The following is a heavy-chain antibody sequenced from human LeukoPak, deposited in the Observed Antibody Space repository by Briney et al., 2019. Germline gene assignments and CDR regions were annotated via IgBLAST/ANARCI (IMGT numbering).Heavy chain of an antibody. CDR3: ASIDSSTYYYYYYMGV. D-gene: IGHD3-22*01. Sequence: ASVNVSCKASGGTFSSYAISGVRQAPGQGLDWMGGIIPIFCTANYAQKFQGRVTSTTDDSTSTAYMELRRLRSEDTAVYYCASIDSSTYYYYYYMGVWGKGTTVTVSS. CDR2: IIPIFCTA. CDR1: GGTFSSYA. V-gene: IGHV1-69*05. J-gene: IGHJ6*03.